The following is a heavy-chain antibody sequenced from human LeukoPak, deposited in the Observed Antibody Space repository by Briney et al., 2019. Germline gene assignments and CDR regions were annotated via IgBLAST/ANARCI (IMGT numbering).Heavy chain of an antibody. Sequence: ASVKVSCKASGYTFTSYYMHWVRQAPGQGLEWMGIINPNAGTTSYAQKFQGRVTATRDTSTSTVYMELSGLRSEDTAFYYCATDHSMADTAWWFDPWGQGTLVTVSS. CDR3: ATDHSMADTAWWFDP. J-gene: IGHJ5*02. CDR1: GYTFTSYY. CDR2: INPNAGTT. D-gene: IGHD5-24*01. V-gene: IGHV1-46*01.